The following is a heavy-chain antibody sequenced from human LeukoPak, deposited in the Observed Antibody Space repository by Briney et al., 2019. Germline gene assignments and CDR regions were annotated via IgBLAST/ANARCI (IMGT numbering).Heavy chain of an antibody. Sequence: GGSLRLSCAASGFTFSNYGMNWVRQAPGKGLEWVANIKQDRSEKYYVDSVKGRFTISRDNAKNSLYLQMNSLRAEDTAVYYCASSGSYYAAEDFDYWGQGTLVTVSS. D-gene: IGHD1-26*01. V-gene: IGHV3-7*01. CDR1: GFTFSNYG. CDR3: ASSGSYYAAEDFDY. J-gene: IGHJ4*02. CDR2: IKQDRSEK.